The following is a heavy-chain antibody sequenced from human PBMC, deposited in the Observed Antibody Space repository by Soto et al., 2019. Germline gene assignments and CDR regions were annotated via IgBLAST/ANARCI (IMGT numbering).Heavy chain of an antibody. J-gene: IGHJ6*02. D-gene: IGHD1-26*01. CDR2: IVPMLGTP. CDR3: ARNGTYSSSLSQYSGMDV. Sequence: QVQLVQSGAEVKEPGSSVRVSCKASGGTFDNFIMNWVRQTPGQGLEWMGGIVPMLGTPTYAEKFKGRVTISANGSTSTMYMEVTSLRSEDTAIYYCARNGTYSSSLSQYSGMDVWGRGTTVTVSS. CDR1: GGTFDNFI. V-gene: IGHV1-69*01.